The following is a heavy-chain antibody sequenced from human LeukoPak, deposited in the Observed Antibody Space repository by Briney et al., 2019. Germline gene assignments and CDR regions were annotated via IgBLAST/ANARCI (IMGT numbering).Heavy chain of an antibody. CDR1: GFTFSSYG. Sequence: PGGSLRLSCAASGFTFSSYGMHWVRQAPGKGLEWVAVIWYDGSNKYYADSVKGRFTISSDNSKNTLYLQMNSLRAEDTAVYYCARVYQLLGYYYGMDVWGQGTTVTVSS. J-gene: IGHJ6*02. D-gene: IGHD2-2*01. V-gene: IGHV3-33*01. CDR3: ARVYQLLGYYYGMDV. CDR2: IWYDGSNK.